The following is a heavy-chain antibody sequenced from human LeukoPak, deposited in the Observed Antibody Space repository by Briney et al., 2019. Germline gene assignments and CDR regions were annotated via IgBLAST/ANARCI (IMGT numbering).Heavy chain of an antibody. V-gene: IGHV4-59*01. J-gene: IGHJ4*02. CDR2: IHDSGST. Sequence: SETLSLTCSVSGGSISSYYWSWIRQPPGKGLEWIGYIHDSGSTNYNPSLKSRVTISVDTSKNQFSLKLSSVTAADTAVYYCARGGLVDIVATIGVFDYWGQGTLVTVSS. CDR3: ARGGLVDIVATIGVFDY. D-gene: IGHD5-12*01. CDR1: GGSISSYY.